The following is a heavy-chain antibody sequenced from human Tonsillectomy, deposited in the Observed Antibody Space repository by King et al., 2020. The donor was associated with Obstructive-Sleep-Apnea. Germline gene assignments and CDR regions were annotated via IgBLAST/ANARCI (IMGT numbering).Heavy chain of an antibody. J-gene: IGHJ6*02. CDR2: ISYDGSNE. CDR3: AKDSYCSSTSCYSGPGVVYYYYGMDV. D-gene: IGHD2-2*01. Sequence: VQLVESGGGVVQPGRSLRLSCAASGFTFSSYCMHWVRQAPGKGLEWVAVISYDGSNEYYADSVKGRFTISRDNSKNTLYLQMNSLRAEDTSVYYCAKDSYCSSTSCYSGPGVVYYYYGMDVWGQGTTVTVSS. V-gene: IGHV3-30*18. CDR1: GFTFSSYC.